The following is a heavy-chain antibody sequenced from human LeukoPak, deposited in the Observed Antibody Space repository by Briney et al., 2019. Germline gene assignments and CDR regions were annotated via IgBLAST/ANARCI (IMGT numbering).Heavy chain of an antibody. V-gene: IGHV3-33*01. D-gene: IGHD3-22*01. CDR3: AREDSSGYFDY. CDR2: IWYDGSNK. J-gene: IGHJ4*02. Sequence: PGGSLRLSCAASGFTFSSYGMHWVRQAPGKGLEWVAVIWYDGSNKYYADSVKGRFTISRDNSKNTLYLQMSSLRAEDTAVYYRAREDSSGYFDYWGQGTLVTVSS. CDR1: GFTFSSYG.